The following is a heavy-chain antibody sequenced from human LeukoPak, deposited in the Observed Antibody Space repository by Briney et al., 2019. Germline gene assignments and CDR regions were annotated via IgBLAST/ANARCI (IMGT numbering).Heavy chain of an antibody. CDR1: GGSISSYY. V-gene: IGHV4-59*08. CDR3: ARSPNDLAGSSPYI. CDR2: IYYSGST. Sequence: SETLSLTCTVSGGSISSYYWSWIRQPPGKGLEWIGYIYYSGSTNYNPSLKSRVTISVDTSKNQFSLKLSSVTAADTAVYYCARSPNDLAGSSPYIWGQGTMVTVSS. D-gene: IGHD3-10*01. J-gene: IGHJ3*02.